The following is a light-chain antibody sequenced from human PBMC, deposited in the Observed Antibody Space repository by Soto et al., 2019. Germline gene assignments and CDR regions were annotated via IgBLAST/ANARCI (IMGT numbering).Light chain of an antibody. Sequence: EIVLMQSPGTLSLSPGERATLSCRASQSVSSSYLAWYQQKPGQATRLLIYGASSRATGIPDRFSGSGSGTDFTLTISRLEPDDFAVYYCQQYGSSPSWTCGQGTKVEIK. CDR1: QSVSSSY. V-gene: IGKV3-20*01. CDR3: QQYGSSPSWT. J-gene: IGKJ1*01. CDR2: GAS.